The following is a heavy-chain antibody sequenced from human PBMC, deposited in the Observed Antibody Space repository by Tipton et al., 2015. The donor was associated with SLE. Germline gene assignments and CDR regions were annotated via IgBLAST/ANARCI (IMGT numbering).Heavy chain of an antibody. CDR2: IYYSGSP. J-gene: IGHJ5*02. Sequence: LRLSCTVSGGSISSDSWNWIRQPPGKGLEWIGYIYYSGSPNYNPSLKSRLTISVDMSKNQISLKLSSVTAADTAVYYRARGVYDFLTGPKRFDPWGQGTLVTVSS. D-gene: IGHD3-9*01. V-gene: IGHV4-59*01. CDR1: GGSISSDS. CDR3: ARGVYDFLTGPKRFDP.